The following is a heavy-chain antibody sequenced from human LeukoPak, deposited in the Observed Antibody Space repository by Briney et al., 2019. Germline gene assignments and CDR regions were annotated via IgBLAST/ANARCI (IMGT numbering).Heavy chain of an antibody. J-gene: IGHJ4*02. Sequence: GGSLRLSCAASGFTFSSYSMNWVRQAPGKGLEWVSAISSSSSYIYYADSVKGRFTISRDNAKKSLYLQMNSLRAEDKAVYYCARDLGGYGDYGTNFDYWGQGTLVTVSS. CDR2: ISSSSSYI. CDR1: GFTFSSYS. V-gene: IGHV3-21*01. CDR3: ARDLGGYGDYGTNFDY. D-gene: IGHD4-17*01.